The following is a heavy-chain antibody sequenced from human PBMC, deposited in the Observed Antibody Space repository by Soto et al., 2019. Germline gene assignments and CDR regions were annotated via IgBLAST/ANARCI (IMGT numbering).Heavy chain of an antibody. D-gene: IGHD3-10*01. V-gene: IGHV2-5*02. CDR2: VYWDDDK. CDR3: ARSLWFGEFT. Sequence: QITLKESGPTLVKPTQTLTLTCTFSGFSLSTRGVGVGWIRQPPGEALEWLALVYWDDDKRYSPSLKSRLTIXXDTSKNQVVLTMTNMGPVDTASDYWARSLWFGEFTWGQGTLVTVSS. J-gene: IGHJ5*02. CDR1: GFSLSTRGVG.